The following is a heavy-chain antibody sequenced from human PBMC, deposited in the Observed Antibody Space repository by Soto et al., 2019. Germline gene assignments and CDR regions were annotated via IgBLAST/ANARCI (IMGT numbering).Heavy chain of an antibody. CDR3: ARELAGDFWSGPGAFDI. Sequence: PGGSLRLCCAASGFTFSSYGMHWVRQAPGKGLEWVAVIWYDGSNKYYADSVKGRFTISRDNSKNTLYLQMNSLRAEDTAVYYCARELAGDFWSGPGAFDIWGQGTMVTVSS. V-gene: IGHV3-33*01. CDR1: GFTFSSYG. CDR2: IWYDGSNK. D-gene: IGHD3-3*01. J-gene: IGHJ3*02.